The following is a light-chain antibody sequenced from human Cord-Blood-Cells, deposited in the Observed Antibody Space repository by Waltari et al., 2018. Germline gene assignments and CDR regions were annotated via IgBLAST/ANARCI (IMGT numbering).Light chain of an antibody. J-gene: IGKJ2*02. CDR3: QPSYSTPCT. CDR2: AAS. CDR1: QRISSY. V-gene: IGKV1-39*01. Sequence: DIQMTQSPSSLSASVGDRVTITCRASQRISSYLNWYQQKPGKAPKLLIYAASSLQSGVPSRFSGSGSGTDFTLTISSLQPEDFATYYCQPSYSTPCTFGQGTKLEIK.